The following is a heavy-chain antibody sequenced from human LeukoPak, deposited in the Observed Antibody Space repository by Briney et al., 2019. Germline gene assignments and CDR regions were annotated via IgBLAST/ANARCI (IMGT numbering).Heavy chain of an antibody. CDR1: GGSISSGSYY. V-gene: IGHV4-61*02. CDR3: ARDDILTGIDY. D-gene: IGHD3-9*01. Sequence: SQTLSLTCTVSGGSISSGSYYWSWIRQPAGKGLEWIGRIYTSGSTNYNPSLKSRVTISVYTSKNQFSLKLRSVTAADTAVYYCARDDILTGIDYWGQGTLVTVSS. J-gene: IGHJ4*02. CDR2: IYTSGST.